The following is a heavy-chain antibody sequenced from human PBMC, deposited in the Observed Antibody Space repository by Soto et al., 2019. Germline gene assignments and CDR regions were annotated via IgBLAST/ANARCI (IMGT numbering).Heavy chain of an antibody. CDR1: GFSFSDYA. Sequence: PGGSLRLSCAASGFSFSDYAMNWVRQAPGKGLEWVAIVSYDGTKKDYADSVKGRVTISRDNSKNTLYLQMNSLRAEDTSVYYCAKDLDIVLVISAIRGVVVLGQGTRVTVSS. D-gene: IGHD2-8*02. V-gene: IGHV3-30*18. CDR2: VSYDGTKK. J-gene: IGHJ6*02. CDR3: AKDLDIVLVISAIRGVVV.